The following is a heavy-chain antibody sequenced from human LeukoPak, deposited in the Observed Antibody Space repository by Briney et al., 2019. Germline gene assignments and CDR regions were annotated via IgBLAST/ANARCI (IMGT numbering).Heavy chain of an antibody. Sequence: GGSLRLSCAASGFTFNTYSMNWVRQAPGKGLEWVSSISSSSIYRYYADSVKGRFTISRDNAKNSVYLQMNSLRAEDTAVYYCAKRRGLELLYYYYMDVWGKGTTVTVSS. V-gene: IGHV3-21*04. CDR3: AKRRGLELLYYYYMDV. CDR2: ISSSSIYR. J-gene: IGHJ6*03. CDR1: GFTFNTYS. D-gene: IGHD1-7*01.